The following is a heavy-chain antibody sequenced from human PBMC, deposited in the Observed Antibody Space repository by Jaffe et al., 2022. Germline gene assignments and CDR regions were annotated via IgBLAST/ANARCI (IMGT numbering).Heavy chain of an antibody. CDR2: VTDDGTST. D-gene: IGHD3-10*01. CDR3: ASAKKGFSGSYYGLFDY. J-gene: IGHJ4*02. Sequence: EVHLVESGGGLVQPGGSLRLSCAASGFIFSGYWMHWVRQPPGKGLVWVSSVTDDGTSTTYADSVKGRFTVSRDNAKNTLYLQMNSLRAEDTAVYYCASAKKGFSGSYYGLFDYWGQGILVTVSS. CDR1: GFIFSGYW. V-gene: IGHV3-74*01.